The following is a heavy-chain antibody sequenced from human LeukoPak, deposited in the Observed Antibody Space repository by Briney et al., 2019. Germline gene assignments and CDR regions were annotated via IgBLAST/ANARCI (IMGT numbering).Heavy chain of an antibody. CDR1: GFTFNNYA. CDR2: ISGSGGST. CDR3: AKDKGGIAVAGNFDY. J-gene: IGHJ4*02. D-gene: IGHD6-19*01. V-gene: IGHV3-23*01. Sequence: GGSLGLSCAASGFTFNNYAMNWVRQAPGKGLEWVSAISGSGGSTYYADSVKGRFTISRDNSKNTLYLQMNSLRAEDTAVYYCAKDKGGIAVAGNFDYWGQGTLVTVSS.